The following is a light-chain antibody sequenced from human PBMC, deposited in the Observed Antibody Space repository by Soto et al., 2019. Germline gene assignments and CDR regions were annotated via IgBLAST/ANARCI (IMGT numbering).Light chain of an antibody. CDR3: QQTYSLPRT. CDR1: QTVSKF. Sequence: DVHMTQSPSSLSASVGDSVTIACRASQTVSKFVNWYQQKPGKVPDLLIYSASTLYSGVPSRFSGSGSGTEFTLTISXLQPEDFATYYCQQTYSLPRTFAQGTKVDI. V-gene: IGKV1-39*01. CDR2: SAS. J-gene: IGKJ1*01.